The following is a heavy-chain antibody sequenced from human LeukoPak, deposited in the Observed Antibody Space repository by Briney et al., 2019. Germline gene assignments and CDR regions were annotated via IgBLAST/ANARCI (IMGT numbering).Heavy chain of an antibody. V-gene: IGHV4-34*01. CDR1: GGSFSGYY. D-gene: IGHD3-22*01. CDR3: ASGEPRYSSRIVVGDN. Sequence: SETLSLTCAVYGGSFSGYYWGWIRQPPGKGLEWIGSIYNSESTYYNPSLKSRVTISVDTSKNQLSLKVSSVTAADTAVYYCASGEPRYSSRIVVGDNWGQGTLVTVSS. J-gene: IGHJ4*02. CDR2: IYNSEST.